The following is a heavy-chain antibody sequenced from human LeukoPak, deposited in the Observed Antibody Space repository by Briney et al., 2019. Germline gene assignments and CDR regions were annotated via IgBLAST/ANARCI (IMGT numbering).Heavy chain of an antibody. J-gene: IGHJ4*02. Sequence: GGSLRHSCAASGFTFSSYGMHWVRQAPGKGLEGVAVIWYDGSNKYYADSVKGRFTISRDNSKNTLYLQMNSLRAEDTAVYYCARDRGSGWLNWGQGTLVTVSS. CDR1: GFTFSSYG. D-gene: IGHD6-19*01. V-gene: IGHV3-33*01. CDR2: IWYDGSNK. CDR3: ARDRGSGWLN.